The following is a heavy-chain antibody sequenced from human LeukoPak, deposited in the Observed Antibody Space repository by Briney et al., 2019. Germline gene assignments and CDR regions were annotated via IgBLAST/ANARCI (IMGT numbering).Heavy chain of an antibody. Sequence: GESLKISCKGSGYSFTTHWIGWVRQLPGKGLEWMGLIFPGDSETIYSPSFQGQVTISADKSINTAYLRWSSLKASDTAMYYCATSESQTRFDYWGQGTLVTVSS. CDR2: IFPGDSET. CDR3: ATSESQTRFDY. J-gene: IGHJ4*02. D-gene: IGHD1/OR15-1a*01. V-gene: IGHV5-51*01. CDR1: GYSFTTHW.